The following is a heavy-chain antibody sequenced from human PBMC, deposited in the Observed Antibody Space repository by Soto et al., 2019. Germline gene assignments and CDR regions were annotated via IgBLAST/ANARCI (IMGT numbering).Heavy chain of an antibody. D-gene: IGHD2-8*01. V-gene: IGHV3-23*01. Sequence: EVQLLESGGGLVQPGGSLRLTCAASGFTFSSYGISWIRLSPGKGLELVSVISVVCDTTYYTPAVKGRFSISRDDFSNTLYLQMNSLRTEDTAIYYCAKLRDFVVLPAGILDYWGPGTLVTVSS. J-gene: IGHJ4*02. CDR2: ISVVCDTT. CDR1: GFTFSSYG. CDR3: AKLRDFVVLPAGILDY.